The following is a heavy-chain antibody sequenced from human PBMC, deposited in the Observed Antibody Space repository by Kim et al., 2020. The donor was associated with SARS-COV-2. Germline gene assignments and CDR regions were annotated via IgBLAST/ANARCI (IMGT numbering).Heavy chain of an antibody. CDR3: ARDEGRAYYYDSRADYYGMDV. V-gene: IGHV1-69*13. J-gene: IGHJ6*02. D-gene: IGHD3-22*01. CDR2: IIPIFGTA. Sequence: SVKVSCKASGGTFSSYAISWVRQAPGQGLEWMGGIIPIFGTANYAQKFQGRVTITADESTSTAYMELSSLRSEDTAVYYCARDEGRAYYYDSRADYYGMDVWGQGTTVTVSS. CDR1: GGTFSSYA.